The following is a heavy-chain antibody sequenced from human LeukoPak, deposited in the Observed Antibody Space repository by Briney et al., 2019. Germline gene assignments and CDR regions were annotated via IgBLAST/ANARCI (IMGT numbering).Heavy chain of an antibody. V-gene: IGHV4-34*01. CDR3: ASIPKRLRALTWYFDL. D-gene: IGHD5-12*01. J-gene: IGHJ2*01. Sequence: SETLSLTCAVYGGSFSGYYWSWIRQPPGKGLEWIGEINHSGSTNYNPSLKSRVTISVDTSKNQFSLKLSSVTAADTAVYYCASIPKRLRALTWYFDLWGRGTLVTVSS. CDR2: INHSGST. CDR1: GGSFSGYY.